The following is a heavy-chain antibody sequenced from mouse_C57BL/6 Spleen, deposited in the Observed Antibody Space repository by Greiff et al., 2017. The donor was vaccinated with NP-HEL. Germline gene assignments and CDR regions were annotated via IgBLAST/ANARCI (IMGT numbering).Heavy chain of an antibody. V-gene: IGHV2-9*02. D-gene: IGHD5-1*01. J-gene: IGHJ2*01. CDR3: ARAKYLARY. CDR2: IWAGGST. Sequence: QVQLKESGPGLVAPSQSLSITCTVYGYSLTRYGVHWVRQPPGKGLEWLGLIWAGGSTNYNWALMSRLSISIDNSKSLVFLIMNSLQTDDTALYYSARAKYLARYLGQGTTLIVSS. CDR1: GYSLTRYG.